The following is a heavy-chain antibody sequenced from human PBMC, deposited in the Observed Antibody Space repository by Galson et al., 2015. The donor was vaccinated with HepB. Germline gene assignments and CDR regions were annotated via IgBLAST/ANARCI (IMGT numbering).Heavy chain of an antibody. CDR1: GFTFSSYA. CDR2: ISYDGSNK. Sequence: SLRLSCAASGFTFSSYAMHWVRQAPGKGLEWVAVISYDGSNKYYADSVKGRFTISRDNSKNTLYLQMNSLRAEDTAVYYCAKPLLWFGESNSLFDYWGQGTLVTVSS. J-gene: IGHJ4*02. CDR3: AKPLLWFGESNSLFDY. D-gene: IGHD3-10*01. V-gene: IGHV3-30-3*02.